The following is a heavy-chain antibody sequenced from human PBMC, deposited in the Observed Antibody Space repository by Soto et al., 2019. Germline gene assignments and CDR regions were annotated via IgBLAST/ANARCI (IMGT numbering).Heavy chain of an antibody. CDR1: GFTFSSYA. V-gene: IGHV3-23*01. CDR2: ISGSGGST. J-gene: IGHJ6*02. Sequence: GGSLRLSCAASGFTFSSYAMSWVRQAPGKGLEWVSAISGSGGSTYNADSVKGRFTISRDNSKNTLYLQMNSLRAEDTAVYYCAKFGGPSGYPASYGMDDWGQGTTVTVSS. CDR3: AKFGGPSGYPASYGMDD. D-gene: IGHD3-3*01.